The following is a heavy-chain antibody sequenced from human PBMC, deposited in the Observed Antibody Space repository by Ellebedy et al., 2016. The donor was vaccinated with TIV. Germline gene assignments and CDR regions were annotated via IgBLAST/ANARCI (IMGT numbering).Heavy chain of an antibody. CDR2: MYFSGST. CDR3: ARDPYSNSWHWYFDV. J-gene: IGHJ2*01. D-gene: IGHD6-13*01. V-gene: IGHV4-39*06. Sequence: MPSETLSLTCSVSGYSMKTSPYYWGWLRQPPGKGLEWIGSMYFSGSTYYNPSLKSRVTISVDTSKNQFPLKLSSVTAADTAICYCARDPYSNSWHWYFDVWGRGALVNVAS. CDR1: GYSMKTSPYY.